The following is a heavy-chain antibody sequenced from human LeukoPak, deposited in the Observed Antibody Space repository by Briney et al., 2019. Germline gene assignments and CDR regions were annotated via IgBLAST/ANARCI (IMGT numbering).Heavy chain of an antibody. Sequence: PGGSLRLSCAASGFTFSNYLMHWVRQTPGKGLVWISRISTDGSFTNYADSVKGRFSISRDNAKNTLYLQMNSLRAEDTAVYYCAKGRYESSGFNWAAWGQGTLVTVSS. CDR2: ISTDGSFT. CDR3: AKGRYESSGFNWAA. D-gene: IGHD3-22*01. CDR1: GFTFSNYL. V-gene: IGHV3-74*01. J-gene: IGHJ4*02.